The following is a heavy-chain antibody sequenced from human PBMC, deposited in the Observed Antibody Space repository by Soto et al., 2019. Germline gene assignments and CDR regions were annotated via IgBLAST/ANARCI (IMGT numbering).Heavy chain of an antibody. CDR3: ARAPIAVAVYFDY. CDR1: GGSFSGYI. Sequence: SQTMSLTCAVHGGSFSGYIWTWILQPPGKGLQWIGQINDSGSTYYNPSLKSRVIISMHTSNDQFSLELTSVTAADMAVYYCARAPIAVAVYFDYWGQGTLVTVS. CDR2: INDSGST. J-gene: IGHJ4*02. D-gene: IGHD6-19*01. V-gene: IGHV4-34*01.